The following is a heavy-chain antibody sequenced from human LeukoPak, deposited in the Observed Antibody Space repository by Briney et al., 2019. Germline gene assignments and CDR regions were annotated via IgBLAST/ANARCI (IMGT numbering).Heavy chain of an antibody. V-gene: IGHV3-64*01. D-gene: IGHD3-10*01. CDR2: ISSNGGRT. J-gene: IGHJ3*02. CDR1: GFTFSSYA. CDR3: ARERRGDDAFDI. Sequence: HRGSPRLSCAASGFTFSSYAMHWVRQAPGKGLEYVSTISSNGGRTYYANSVKGRFTISRDNSKNTVYLQMGSLRAEDMAVYYCARERRGDDAFDIWGQGTLVTVSS.